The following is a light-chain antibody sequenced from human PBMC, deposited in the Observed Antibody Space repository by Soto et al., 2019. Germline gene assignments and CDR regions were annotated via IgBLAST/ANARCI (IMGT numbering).Light chain of an antibody. CDR1: QSISNY. Sequence: EIVLTQSPATLSLSPGERATLSCRASQSISNYLAWYQHKPGQAPRLLIYDASDRATGIPARFSGNGSGTDFTLTISSLEPEDFAVYYCQQRTNWPPFTFGPGTTVDIK. CDR2: DAS. J-gene: IGKJ3*01. CDR3: QQRTNWPPFT. V-gene: IGKV3-11*01.